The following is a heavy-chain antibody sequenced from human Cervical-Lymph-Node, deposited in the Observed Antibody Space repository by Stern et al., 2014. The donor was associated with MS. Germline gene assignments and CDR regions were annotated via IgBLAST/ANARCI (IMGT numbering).Heavy chain of an antibody. CDR3: ARQDPSGDGYNNYFDY. D-gene: IGHD5-24*01. CDR1: GGSISSSSYY. CDR2: IYYSGST. V-gene: IGHV4-39*01. Sequence: QLQLQESGPGLVKPSETLSLTCTVSGGSISSSSYYWGWIRQPPGKGLEWIGSIYYSGSTYYNPSLKSRVTISVDTSKNQFSLKRSSVTAADTAVYYCARQDPSGDGYNNYFDYWGQGTLVTVSS. J-gene: IGHJ4*02.